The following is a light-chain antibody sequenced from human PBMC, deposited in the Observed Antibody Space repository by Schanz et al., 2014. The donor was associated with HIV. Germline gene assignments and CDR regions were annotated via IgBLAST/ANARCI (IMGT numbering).Light chain of an antibody. CDR3: QHYNTYGT. J-gene: IGKJ1*01. Sequence: DIQVTQSPSSLSASIGDRVTITCRASQNINTYVNWYQQKPGKAPKVLIYDASSVKSGVPSRFSGSGSGRDFTLTISSLQPEDFATYYCQHYNTYGTFGQGTKVEIK. CDR1: QNINTY. V-gene: IGKV1-16*01. CDR2: DAS.